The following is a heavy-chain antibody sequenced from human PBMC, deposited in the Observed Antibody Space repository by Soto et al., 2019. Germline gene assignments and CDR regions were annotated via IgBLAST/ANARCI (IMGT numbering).Heavy chain of an antibody. CDR1: GFDVSNTD. D-gene: IGHD2-21*01. J-gene: IGHJ4*02. CDR3: GRRALIVIAAPEYYFDY. V-gene: IGHV3-66*01. Sequence: EVQLVESGGDLVQRGGSLRLSCAASGFDVSNTDMSWVRQAPGKGLEWVSVIYSGGYTNYADSVKGRFIVSRDSPKNTLELQMDRPRGEEQGGIYLGRRALIVIAAPEYYFDYWGQGTLVTVSS. CDR2: IYSGGYT.